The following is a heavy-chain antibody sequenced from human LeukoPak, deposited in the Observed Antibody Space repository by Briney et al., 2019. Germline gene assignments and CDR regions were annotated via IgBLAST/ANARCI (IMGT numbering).Heavy chain of an antibody. Sequence: GGSLRLSCAASGFTFSSYAMSWVRQAPGKGLEWVSAISGSGGSTYYADSVKGRFTISRDNSKNTLYLQVNSLRAEDTAVYYCARKGLDGYSYGYPFDYWGQGTLVTVSS. J-gene: IGHJ4*02. D-gene: IGHD5-18*01. V-gene: IGHV3-23*01. CDR1: GFTFSSYA. CDR2: ISGSGGST. CDR3: ARKGLDGYSYGYPFDY.